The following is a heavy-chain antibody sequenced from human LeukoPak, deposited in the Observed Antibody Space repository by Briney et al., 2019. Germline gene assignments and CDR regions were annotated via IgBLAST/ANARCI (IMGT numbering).Heavy chain of an antibody. J-gene: IGHJ5*02. CDR2: VIDSGGST. D-gene: IGHD2-2*01. Sequence: GGSLRLSCAASGFTFSSSVMSWVRQAPGKGLEWVSSVIDSGGSTYYADSVKGRFTISRDNSKNTLYLQMNSLRAEDTAVYYCAKGGDCNSTNCYINWFDPWGQGTLVTVSS. CDR3: AKGGDCNSTNCYINWFDP. V-gene: IGHV3-23*01. CDR1: GFTFSSSV.